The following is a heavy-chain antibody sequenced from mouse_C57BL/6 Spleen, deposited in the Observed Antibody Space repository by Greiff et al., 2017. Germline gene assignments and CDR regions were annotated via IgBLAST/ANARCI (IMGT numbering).Heavy chain of an antibody. D-gene: IGHD1-1*01. V-gene: IGHV5-4*01. CDR2: ISDGGSYT. CDR1: GFTFSSYA. J-gene: IGHJ1*03. CDR3: ARGYGSSYSWYFDV. Sequence: EVQLVESGGGLVKPGGSLKLSCAASGFTFSSYAMSWVRQTPGKRLEWVATISDGGSYTYYPDNVKGRFTISRDNAKNNLYLQMSHLKSEDTAMYYCARGYGSSYSWYFDVWGTGTTVTVSS.